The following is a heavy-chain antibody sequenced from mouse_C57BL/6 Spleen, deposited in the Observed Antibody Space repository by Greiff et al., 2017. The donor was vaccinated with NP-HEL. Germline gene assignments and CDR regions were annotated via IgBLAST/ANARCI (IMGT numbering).Heavy chain of an antibody. J-gene: IGHJ2*01. CDR2: IDPSDSYT. Sequence: QVQLKESGAELVKPGASVKLSCKASGYTFTSYWMQWVKQRPGQGLEWIGEIDPSDSYTNYNQKFKGKATLTVDTSSSTAYMQLSSLTSEDSAVYYCARTPSERGGYWGQGTTLTVSS. V-gene: IGHV1-50*01. CDR1: GYTFTSYW. CDR3: ARTPSERGGY.